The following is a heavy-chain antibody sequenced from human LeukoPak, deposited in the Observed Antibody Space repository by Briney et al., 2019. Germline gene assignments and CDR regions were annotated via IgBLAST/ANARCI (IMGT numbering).Heavy chain of an antibody. Sequence: ASVKVSCKASRYTFTGYYMHWVRQAPGQGLEWMGWINPNSGGTNYAQKFQGRVTMTRDTSISTAYMELSRLRSDDTAVYYCARGVYCSSTSCSLDYWGQGTLVTVSS. CDR2: INPNSGGT. CDR3: ARGVYCSSTSCSLDY. J-gene: IGHJ4*02. CDR1: RYTFTGYY. D-gene: IGHD2-2*01. V-gene: IGHV1-2*02.